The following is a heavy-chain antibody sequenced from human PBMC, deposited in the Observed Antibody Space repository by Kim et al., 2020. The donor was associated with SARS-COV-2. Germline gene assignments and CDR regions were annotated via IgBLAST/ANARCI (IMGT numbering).Heavy chain of an antibody. V-gene: IGHV4-39*01. CDR1: GGSISSSSYY. CDR2: IYYSGST. CDR3: ARIPVTGHYYYYGMDV. J-gene: IGHJ6*02. Sequence: SETLSLTCTVSGGSISSSSYYWGWIRQPPGKGLEWIGSIYYSGSTYYNPSLKSRVTISVDTSKNQFSLKLSSVTAADTAVYYCARIPVTGHYYYYGMDVWGQGTTVTVSS. D-gene: IGHD2-21*02.